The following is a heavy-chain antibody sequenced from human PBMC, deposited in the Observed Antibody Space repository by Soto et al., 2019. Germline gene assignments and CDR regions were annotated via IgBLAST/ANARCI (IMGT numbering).Heavy chain of an antibody. Sequence: SETLSLTCTVSGGAVSSGTYYWSWIRQPPGKGLEWIGHVYFTGSTNYNPSLKSRVTMSLDTSRNQFSLKLSSVTAADTAVYYCTRGPPRVQWFDPWGLGTLVTVSS. CDR3: TRGPPRVQWFDP. J-gene: IGHJ5*02. CDR1: GGAVSSGTYY. CDR2: VYFTGST. V-gene: IGHV4-61*01.